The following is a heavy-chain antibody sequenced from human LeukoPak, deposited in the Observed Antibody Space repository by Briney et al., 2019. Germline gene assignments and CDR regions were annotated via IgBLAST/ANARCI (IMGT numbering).Heavy chain of an antibody. D-gene: IGHD1-26*01. Sequence: GGSLRLSCVASGFSFSTDAMHWVRQAPGKGLEWVSAISSNGRGTYYANSMKGRFTISRDNSKNMVYLQMASLRGEDTAVYCCTRWSGSYYSWGQGTLVTVSS. J-gene: IGHJ5*02. CDR1: GFSFSTDA. V-gene: IGHV3-64*01. CDR3: TRWSGSYYS. CDR2: ISSNGRGT.